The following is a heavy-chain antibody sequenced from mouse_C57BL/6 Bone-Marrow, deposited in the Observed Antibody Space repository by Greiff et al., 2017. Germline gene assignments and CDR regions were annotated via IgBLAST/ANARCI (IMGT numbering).Heavy chain of an antibody. Sequence: EVHLVESGEGLVKPGGSLKLSCAASGFTFSSYAMSWVRQTPEKRLEWVAYISSGGDYIYYADTVKGRFTISRDNARNTLYLQLSSLKSEDTAMYYCTRDYDRYYYAMDYWGQGTSVTVSS. CDR2: ISSGGDYI. CDR3: TRDYDRYYYAMDY. J-gene: IGHJ4*01. CDR1: GFTFSSYA. V-gene: IGHV5-9-1*02. D-gene: IGHD2-4*01.